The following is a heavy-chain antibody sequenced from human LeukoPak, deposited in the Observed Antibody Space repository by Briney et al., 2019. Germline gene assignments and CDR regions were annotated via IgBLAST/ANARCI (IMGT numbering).Heavy chain of an antibody. CDR2: LYYSGST. D-gene: IGHD5-18*01. CDR1: GGSISGNSYY. CDR3: SRVWIQRGSFDH. Sequence: SETLSLTCTVSGGSISGNSYYWGWIRQPPGKGLEWIASLYYSGSTYYNPSLKSRVTMSVDTTTTQFSLRLTSVTAADTALYYCSRVWIQRGSFDHWGQGTLVAVSS. V-gene: IGHV4-39*07. J-gene: IGHJ4*02.